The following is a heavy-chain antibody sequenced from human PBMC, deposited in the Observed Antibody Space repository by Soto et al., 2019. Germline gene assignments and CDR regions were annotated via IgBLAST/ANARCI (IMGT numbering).Heavy chain of an antibody. Sequence: QEQLVQSGAEVKEPGSSVKVSCKDPGGLFSSYAISWVRQAPGQGLEWVGGIIPVFNSEYYAEKFQDRVTITADESTNTAYMELSSLKSEDTAMYYCARGGSGYVWFNEFWGQGTLVTVSS. J-gene: IGHJ4*02. CDR2: IIPVFNSE. CDR3: ARGGSGYVWFNEF. CDR1: GGLFSSYA. D-gene: IGHD3-22*01. V-gene: IGHV1-69*01.